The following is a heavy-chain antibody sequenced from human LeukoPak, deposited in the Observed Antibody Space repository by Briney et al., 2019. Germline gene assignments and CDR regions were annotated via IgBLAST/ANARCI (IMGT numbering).Heavy chain of an antibody. V-gene: IGHV1-2*02. CDR1: GYTFTAGYY. Sequence: ASVKVSCKASGYTFTAGYYMHWVRQAPGQGLEWMGWINPNSGGTNYAQKFQGRVTMTRDTSISTAYMELSRLRSDDTAVYYCARVDTAMPKSDYWGQGPLVTVSS. D-gene: IGHD5-18*01. CDR2: INPNSGGT. J-gene: IGHJ4*02. CDR3: ARVDTAMPKSDY.